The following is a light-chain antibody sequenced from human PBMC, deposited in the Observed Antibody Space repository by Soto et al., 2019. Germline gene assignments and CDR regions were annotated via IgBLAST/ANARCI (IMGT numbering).Light chain of an antibody. Sequence: IQLTQSPSSLSASVGDRVTITCRASQDIAIYLAWYQQKPGEAPKLLIYAASTLYGGVPSRFSGSGSGTDFALTITSLQAEDLATYYCQQLRMYPSTFGGGTKVEIK. CDR2: AAS. J-gene: IGKJ4*01. CDR3: QQLRMYPST. CDR1: QDIAIY. V-gene: IGKV1-9*01.